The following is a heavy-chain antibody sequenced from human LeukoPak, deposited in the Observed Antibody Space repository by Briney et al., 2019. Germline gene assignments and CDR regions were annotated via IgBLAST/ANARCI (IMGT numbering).Heavy chain of an antibody. CDR1: GFTFSDYY. CDR3: ARDRGGPYYYYMDV. V-gene: IGHV3-11*04. CDR2: ISSSGSTI. J-gene: IGHJ6*03. Sequence: PGGSLRLSCAASGFTFSDYYTGWIRQAPGKGLEWVSYISSSGSTIYYADSVKGRFTISRDNAKNSLYLQMNSLRAEDTAVYYCARDRGGPYYYYMDVWGKGTTVTVSS. D-gene: IGHD3-10*01.